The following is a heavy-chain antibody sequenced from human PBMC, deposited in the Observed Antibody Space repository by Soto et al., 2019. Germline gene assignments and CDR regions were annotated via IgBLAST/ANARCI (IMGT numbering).Heavy chain of an antibody. CDR1: GGNFTNYG. J-gene: IGHJ5*02. CDR3: ARAHGTSWYNWFDP. CDR2: IIPLFGTA. Sequence: SVKVSCKASGGNFTNYGISWVRQAPGQGLEWMGGIIPLFGTANYAHKFRGRVTVTADESTSTVYMELNSLRSEDTAMYYCARAHGTSWYNWFDPWRRGTLATVSS. V-gene: IGHV1-69*13. D-gene: IGHD6-13*01.